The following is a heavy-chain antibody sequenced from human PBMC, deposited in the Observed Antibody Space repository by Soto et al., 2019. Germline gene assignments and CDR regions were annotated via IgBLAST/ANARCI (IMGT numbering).Heavy chain of an antibody. CDR2: IYHSGST. Sequence: KPSETLSLTCAVSGYSISSGYYWGWIRQPPGKGLEWIGSIYHSGSTYYNPSLKSRVTISVDTSKNQFSLKLSSVTAADTAVYYCARAVPAAITWWFDPWGQGTLVTVSS. D-gene: IGHD2-2*01. V-gene: IGHV4-38-2*01. CDR1: GYSISSGYY. J-gene: IGHJ5*02. CDR3: ARAVPAAITWWFDP.